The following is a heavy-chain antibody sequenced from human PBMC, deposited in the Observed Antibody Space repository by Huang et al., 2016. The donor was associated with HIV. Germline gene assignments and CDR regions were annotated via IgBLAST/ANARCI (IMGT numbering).Heavy chain of an antibody. J-gene: IGHJ4*02. CDR3: ARLPGSITMIRGVITDPY. CDR1: GGSIRRDTYY. CDR2: IYYSGST. Sequence: QLQLQESGPGLVKPSETLSLTCTVSGGSIRRDTYYWGGNRPPPGKGLEWCGSIYYSGSTYYNPALKSRVTITVDTSKHQFSLKMRSVTAADTAVYYCARLPGSITMIRGVITDPYWGQGTLVTVSS. D-gene: IGHD3-10*01. V-gene: IGHV4-39*01.